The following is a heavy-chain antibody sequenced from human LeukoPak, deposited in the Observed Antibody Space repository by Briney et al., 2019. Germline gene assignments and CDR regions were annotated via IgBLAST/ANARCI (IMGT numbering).Heavy chain of an antibody. J-gene: IGHJ4*02. CDR1: GFTFSSYA. CDR2: ISGSGGST. Sequence: PGGSLRLSCAASGFTFSSYAMSWVRQAPGKGLEGVSPISGSGGSTYYADSVKGRFTISRDNSKNTLYLQMNSLRAEDTAVYYCAKELFAIAMIVVVTSPFDYWGQGTLVTVSS. V-gene: IGHV3-23*01. D-gene: IGHD3-22*01. CDR3: AKELFAIAMIVVVTSPFDY.